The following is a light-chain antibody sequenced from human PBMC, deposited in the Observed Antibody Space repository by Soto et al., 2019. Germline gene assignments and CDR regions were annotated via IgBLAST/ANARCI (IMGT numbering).Light chain of an antibody. Sequence: EVVLTQSPATLSFSPGERATLSCRASQSFRGLLAWYQQKHGQAPRLLIYDAYNRATGIPPRFSGSGSGTDGTLTISSLENEDASVYDGQQRHMWTITFGQGTRLEIK. CDR2: DAY. V-gene: IGKV3-11*01. CDR3: QQRHMWTIT. CDR1: QSFRGL. J-gene: IGKJ5*01.